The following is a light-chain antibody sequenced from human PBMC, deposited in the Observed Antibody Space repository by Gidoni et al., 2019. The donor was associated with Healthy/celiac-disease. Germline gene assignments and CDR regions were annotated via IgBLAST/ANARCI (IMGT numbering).Light chain of an antibody. CDR1: QAVGSN. CDR2: GAS. CDR3: QQYHEWPLYT. V-gene: IGKV3-15*01. J-gene: IGKJ2*01. Sequence: MTQSPATLSVSPGQRATLSCRASQAVGSNLAWYQQKPGQAPRLLVYGASTRAAGIPARFSGSGSGTDFTLTISSLQSEDFEVYICQQYHEWPLYTFXLXTKLEI.